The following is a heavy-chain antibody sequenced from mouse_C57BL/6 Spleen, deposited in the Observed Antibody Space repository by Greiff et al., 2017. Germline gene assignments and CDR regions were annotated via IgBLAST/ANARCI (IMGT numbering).Heavy chain of an antibody. Sequence: VQLQQPGAELVKPGASVKLSCKASGYTFTSYWMQWVKQRPGQGLEWIGEIDPSASYTNYNQTFKGKATLTVDTSSSTAYMQLSSLTSEDSAVYYCARRGYGNFYFDYWGQGTTLTVSS. V-gene: IGHV1-50*01. D-gene: IGHD2-10*02. CDR3: ARRGYGNFYFDY. CDR1: GYTFTSYW. J-gene: IGHJ2*01. CDR2: IDPSASYT.